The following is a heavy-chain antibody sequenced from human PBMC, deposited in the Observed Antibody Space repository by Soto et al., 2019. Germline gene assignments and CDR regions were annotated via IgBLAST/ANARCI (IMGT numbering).Heavy chain of an antibody. CDR1: DYPFTSYG. Sequence: GSVKVSFNSCDYPFTSYGISLVRQAPGQGLEWIGWISAWNGNTNYAHKLQGRVTMTTDTSTSTAYMELRSLRSDDTAVYYCARGGTGYYYGPGEWFDPWGQGTMVTVSS. CDR2: ISAWNGNT. V-gene: IGHV1-18*01. CDR3: ARGGTGYYYGPGEWFDP. J-gene: IGHJ5*02. D-gene: IGHD3-22*01.